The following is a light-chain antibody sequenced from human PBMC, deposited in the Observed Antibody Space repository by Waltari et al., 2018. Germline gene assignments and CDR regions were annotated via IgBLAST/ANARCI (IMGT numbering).Light chain of an antibody. CDR3: SSYMDTTALEL. V-gene: IGLV2-14*03. CDR2: DVT. CDR1: TSDIGSYNS. Sequence: QSALTQPASVSGSPGPSITISCTGTTSDIGSYNSVSWYQQHPGKAPKLIIFDVTNRPSGVSNRFSGSKSGNTASLIISGLQGEDEADYYCSSYMDTTALELFGGGTSLTVL. J-gene: IGLJ2*01.